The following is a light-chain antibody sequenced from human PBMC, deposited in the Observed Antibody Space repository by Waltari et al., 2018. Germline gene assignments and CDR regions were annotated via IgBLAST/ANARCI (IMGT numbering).Light chain of an antibody. CDR1: QGINNY. CDR3: QQYNNSPYS. CDR2: YAS. Sequence: DIQMTQSPSSLSASVGDRVTITCRASQGINNYLSWYQQKPGKAPKLLIYYASSLETGVPSRFSGSRSGTDYTLTISSLQPEDIATYYCQQYNNSPYSFGQGTKVEIK. J-gene: IGKJ2*03. V-gene: IGKV1-33*01.